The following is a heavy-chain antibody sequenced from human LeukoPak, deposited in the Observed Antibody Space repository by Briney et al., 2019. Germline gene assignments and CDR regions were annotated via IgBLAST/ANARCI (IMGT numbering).Heavy chain of an antibody. J-gene: IGHJ6*03. D-gene: IGHD2-15*01. V-gene: IGHV4-39*07. CDR3: ARTTEGYCRGRSCYSYYYYMDV. CDR1: GGSSTSSSYY. CDR2: IYYSGST. Sequence: PSETLSLTCTVSGGSSTSSSYYWSWIRQPPGKGLEWIGNIYYSGSTYYNPSLKSRVTISVDTSKNQFSLKLRSVTAADTAVYYCARTTEGYCRGRSCYSYYYYMDVWGKGTTVTVSS.